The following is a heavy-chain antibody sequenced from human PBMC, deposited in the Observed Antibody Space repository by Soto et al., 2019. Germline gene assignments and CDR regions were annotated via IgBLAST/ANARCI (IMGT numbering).Heavy chain of an antibody. CDR3: AKSGSSSWYEAYY. D-gene: IGHD6-13*01. Sequence: QVQLVESGGGVVLPGRSLRLSCAASGFTFSSYGMHWVRQAPGKGLEWVAVISYDGSNKYYADSVKGRFTISRDNSKNTLYLQMNSLRAEDTAVYYCAKSGSSSWYEAYYWGQGTLVTVSS. J-gene: IGHJ4*02. CDR2: ISYDGSNK. V-gene: IGHV3-30*18. CDR1: GFTFSSYG.